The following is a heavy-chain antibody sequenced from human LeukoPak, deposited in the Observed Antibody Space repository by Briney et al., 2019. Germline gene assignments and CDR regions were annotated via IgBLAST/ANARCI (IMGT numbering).Heavy chain of an antibody. J-gene: IGHJ4*02. V-gene: IGHV3-7*01. D-gene: IGHD6-19*01. CDR2: IKQDGSEK. Sequence: GGSLRLSCPASGFTFSSHWMSWVRQAPGKGLEWVANIKQDGSEKYYVDSVKGRFTISRDNAKNSLYLQMNSLRAEDTAVYYCARSWLVPDYFDYWGQGTLVTVSS. CDR1: GFTFSSHW. CDR3: ARSWLVPDYFDY.